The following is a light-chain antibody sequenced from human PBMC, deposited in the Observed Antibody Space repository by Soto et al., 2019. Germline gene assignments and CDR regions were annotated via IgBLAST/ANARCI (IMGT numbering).Light chain of an antibody. V-gene: IGKV1-6*01. CDR1: QGIRSD. J-gene: IGKJ2*02. CDR3: LQDHDYQWT. CDR2: AAS. Sequence: AIQVTQSPSSLSASVGDRVTITCRASQGIRSDLGWYQQKPGKAPKLLIYAASNLQGEVPSRFSGSVSGTDFTLTISSLQAEDFATYYCLQDHDYQWTFGQGTMVDIK.